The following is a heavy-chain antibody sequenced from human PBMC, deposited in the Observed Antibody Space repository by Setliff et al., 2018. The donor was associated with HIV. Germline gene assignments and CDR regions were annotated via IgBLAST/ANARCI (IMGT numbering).Heavy chain of an antibody. D-gene: IGHD5-12*01. CDR1: GYTFTSYA. CDR2: INAGNGNT. V-gene: IGHV1-3*01. Sequence: GASVKVSCKASGYTFTSYAMHWVRQAPGQRLEWMGWINAGNGNTKYSQKFQGRVTITRDTSASTAYMELSSLRSEDTAVYYCARDPPGSGFHLDYWGQGTPVTVSS. CDR3: ARDPPGSGFHLDY. J-gene: IGHJ4*02.